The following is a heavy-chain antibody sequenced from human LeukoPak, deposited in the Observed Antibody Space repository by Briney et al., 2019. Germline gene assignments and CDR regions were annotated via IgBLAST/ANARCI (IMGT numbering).Heavy chain of an antibody. V-gene: IGHV3-30*18. CDR1: GFTFGSYG. Sequence: GGSLRLSCAASGFTFGSYGMHWVRQAPGKGLEWVAVISYDGSNKYYADSVKGRFTISRDNSKNTLYLQMNSLRAEDTAVYYCAKDGRGAAIFYYYGMDVWGQGTTVTVSS. CDR3: AKDGRGAAIFYYYGMDV. CDR2: ISYDGSNK. J-gene: IGHJ6*02. D-gene: IGHD2-2*02.